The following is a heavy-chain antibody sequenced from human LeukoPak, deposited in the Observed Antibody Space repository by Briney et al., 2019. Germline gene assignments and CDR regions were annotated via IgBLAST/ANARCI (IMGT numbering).Heavy chain of an antibody. Sequence: GSSVKVSCEASRYTFSGYYIHWVRQAPGQGLEWMGWIDPNSGGTNYAQKFQGRVTMTRDTSISTAYMELSRLRSDDTAVYYCAREPSGSYYRGWFDPWGQGTLVTVSS. CDR3: AREPSGSYYRGWFDP. V-gene: IGHV1-2*02. J-gene: IGHJ5*02. D-gene: IGHD1-26*01. CDR1: RYTFSGYY. CDR2: IDPNSGGT.